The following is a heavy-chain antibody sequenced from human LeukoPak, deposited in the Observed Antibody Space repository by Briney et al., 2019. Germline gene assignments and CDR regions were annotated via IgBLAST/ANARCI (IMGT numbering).Heavy chain of an antibody. Sequence: GGSLRLSCAASGFILSDYNMNWVRQAPGKGLEWVSFISISGSYITYADSVKGRFTISRDNAKNSLYLQMHSLRAEDTAVYYCARDLSATARAYDYWGQGTLVTVSS. CDR3: ARDLSATARAYDY. CDR2: ISISGSYI. CDR1: GFILSDYN. D-gene: IGHD2-15*01. V-gene: IGHV3-21*01. J-gene: IGHJ4*02.